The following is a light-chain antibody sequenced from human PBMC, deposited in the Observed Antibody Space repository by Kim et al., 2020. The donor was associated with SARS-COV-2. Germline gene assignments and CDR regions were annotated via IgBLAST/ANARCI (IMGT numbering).Light chain of an antibody. J-gene: IGLJ1*01. Sequence: GQSYTIPCTGTGSDVSGYNDVSWYQQHPGKAPKLMIYDVSKRPTGVSNRFSGSKSGNTASLTISALQTEDEADYYCSSYTSSSTYVFGTGTKVTVL. CDR3: SSYTSSSTYV. V-gene: IGLV2-14*04. CDR2: DVS. CDR1: GSDVSGYND.